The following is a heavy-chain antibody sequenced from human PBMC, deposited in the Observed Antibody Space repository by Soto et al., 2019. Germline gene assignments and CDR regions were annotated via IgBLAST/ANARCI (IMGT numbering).Heavy chain of an antibody. D-gene: IGHD3-10*01. CDR1: GASITYGAYS. Sequence: KPSETLSLTCTVSGASITYGAYSWSWIRQTPGKGLEWIGYINHLETTFYNPSFESRLTLSIDRTKNQFSLNLKSMSAADRAVYFCARGGGFDSFDYWGQGXLVTVYS. V-gene: IGHV4-30-2*01. CDR2: INHLETT. CDR3: ARGGGFDSFDY. J-gene: IGHJ4*02.